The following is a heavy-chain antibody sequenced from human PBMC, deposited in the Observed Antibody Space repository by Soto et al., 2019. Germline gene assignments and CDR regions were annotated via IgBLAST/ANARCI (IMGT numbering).Heavy chain of an antibody. Sequence: QVQLVQSGAEVKKPGSSVTVSCKASGGTFGNSAISWVRQAPGQGLEWMGGIIPIFPTPDCAQKFQGRVTLTADESTTPDCMELISRRSDDTAVYCCARGQDRQPLGSNYYYGIVVWGQGSTVTVSS. CDR3: ARGQDRQPLGSNYYYGIVV. J-gene: IGHJ6*02. CDR2: IIPIFPTP. D-gene: IGHD6-13*01. CDR1: GGTFGNSA. V-gene: IGHV1-69*12.